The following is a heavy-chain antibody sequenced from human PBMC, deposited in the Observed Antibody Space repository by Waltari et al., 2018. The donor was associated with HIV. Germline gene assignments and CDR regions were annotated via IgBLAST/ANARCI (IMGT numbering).Heavy chain of an antibody. CDR2: IYYTGRT. J-gene: IGHJ5*02. CDR1: GGSFISYH. D-gene: IGHD3-3*01. V-gene: IGHV4-59*01. CDR3: ARGLFGVGSNWFDP. Sequence: QVQLQESGPGLVKPSETLSLTCSVSGGSFISYHWTWIRQPPGKGLEWIGYIYYTGRTNCNPSLKSRVTISVDTSKNQFSLRLRSVTAADTAVYYCARGLFGVGSNWFDPWGLGILVTVSS.